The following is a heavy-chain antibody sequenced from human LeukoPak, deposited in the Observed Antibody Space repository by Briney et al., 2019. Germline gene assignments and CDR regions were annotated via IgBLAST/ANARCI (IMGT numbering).Heavy chain of an antibody. J-gene: IGHJ6*02. V-gene: IGHV4-34*03. CDR3: YHYDTSGYSPWYYYYSLDV. D-gene: IGHD3-22*01. Sequence: ASEALSLTCAVYGGSFSGYYWSWIRQPPGKGLEWIGEINHSGSTNYNPSLKSRVTISVDTSKNQFSLKLSSVTAADTAVYYCYHYDTSGYSPWYYYYSLDVWGQGTTVTVSS. CDR2: INHSGST. CDR1: GGSFSGYY.